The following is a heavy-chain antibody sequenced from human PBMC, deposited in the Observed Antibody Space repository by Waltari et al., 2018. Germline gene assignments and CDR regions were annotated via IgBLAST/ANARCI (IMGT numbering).Heavy chain of an antibody. J-gene: IGHJ3*01. D-gene: IGHD3-9*01. CDR1: GGTITGHH. CDR2: MYYTGRV. CDR3: VRDRGGLTHFDWFLSV. Sequence: QVHLQESGPGLVKPSEPLSLPCTVSGGTITGHHWGWVRQPPGMGLEWSGYMYYTGRVNFTPSFRSRITMSVDTSKNLFFLNLSSVTAADTAMYYCVRDRGGLTHFDWFLSVWGQGKMVLVSS. V-gene: IGHV4-59*11.